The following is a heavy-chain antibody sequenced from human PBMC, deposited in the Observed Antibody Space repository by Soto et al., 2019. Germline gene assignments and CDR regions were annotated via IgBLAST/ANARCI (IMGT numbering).Heavy chain of an antibody. CDR2: ISSSSSTI. CDR3: ARDLRFGELFSDAFDI. V-gene: IGHV3-48*01. Sequence: GGSLRLSCAASGFTFSSYSMNWVRQAPGKGLEWVSHISSSSSTIYYADSVKGRFTISRDNAKNSLYLQMNSLRAEDTAVYYCARDLRFGELFSDAFDIWGQGTMVTVSS. D-gene: IGHD3-10*01. J-gene: IGHJ3*02. CDR1: GFTFSSYS.